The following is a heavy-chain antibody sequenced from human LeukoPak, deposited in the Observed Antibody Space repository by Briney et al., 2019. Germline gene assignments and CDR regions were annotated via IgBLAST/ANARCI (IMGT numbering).Heavy chain of an antibody. CDR1: GFTVSSNH. D-gene: IGHD5-24*01. V-gene: IGHV3-53*01. Sequence: GGSLRLSCAASGFTVSSNHMSWVRQAPGKGLEWVSVIYSGGSTYYADSVKGRFTISRDNSKNTLYLQMNSLRAEDTAVYYCARDRRDGYNGAFDIWGQGTMVTVSS. CDR3: ARDRRDGYNGAFDI. CDR2: IYSGGST. J-gene: IGHJ3*02.